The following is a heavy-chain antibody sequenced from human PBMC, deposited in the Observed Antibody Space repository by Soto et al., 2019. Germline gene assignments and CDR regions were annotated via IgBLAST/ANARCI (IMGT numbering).Heavy chain of an antibody. CDR3: GGLSGDYVSY. D-gene: IGHD3-16*01. CDR1: GGSISSCSNC. CDR2: IYYSGST. J-gene: IGHJ4*02. Sequence: QLQLQESGPGLVKPSETLSLTCAVSGGSISSCSNCWGWIRQPPGKGLEWIGNIYYSGSTYYNPALKRRVHIYVDKSKKQFSLKLGPVTAAGTAVYYCGGLSGDYVSYWGQGTLVTVSS. V-gene: IGHV4-39*01.